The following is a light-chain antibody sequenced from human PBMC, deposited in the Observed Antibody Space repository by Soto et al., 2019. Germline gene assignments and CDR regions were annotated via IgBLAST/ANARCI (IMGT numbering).Light chain of an antibody. CDR2: AAS. J-gene: IGKJ1*01. CDR1: QGISSY. CDR3: QQYYSYPRT. Sequence: ALRMTQSPSSLSASTGDRVTITCRASQGISSYLAWYQQKPGKAPKLLIYAASTLQSGVPSRFSGSGSGTDFTLTISCLQSEDFATYCCQQYYSYPRTFGQGTKVDIK. V-gene: IGKV1-8*01.